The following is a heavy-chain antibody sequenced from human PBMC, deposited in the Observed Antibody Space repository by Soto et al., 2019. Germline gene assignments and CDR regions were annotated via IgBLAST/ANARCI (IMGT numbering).Heavy chain of an antibody. CDR3: ATQAYDY. Sequence: QVHLVQSGAEVKKPGASVTISCKTSGYTFTEYAMHWVRHAPGRGLEWVGWINTGNGDTRYSPKLQGRVTITSVASASTAYLGLSRLRFEDTALYYCATQAYDYWGQGTQVAVAS. V-gene: IGHV1-3*04. J-gene: IGHJ4*02. CDR1: GYTFTEYA. CDR2: INTGNGDT.